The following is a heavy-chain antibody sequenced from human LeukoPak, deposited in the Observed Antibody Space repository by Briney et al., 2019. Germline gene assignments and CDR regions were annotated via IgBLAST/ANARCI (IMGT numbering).Heavy chain of an antibody. CDR2: ISSSSSYI. Sequence: PGGSLRLSCAASGFTFSNYAMSWVRQAPGKGLEWVSSISSSSSYIYYADSVKGRFTISRDNAKNSLYLQMNSLRAEDTAVYYCAGDLYSSSSVEYFQHWGQGTLVTVSS. CDR3: AGDLYSSSSVEYFQH. V-gene: IGHV3-21*01. D-gene: IGHD6-6*01. J-gene: IGHJ1*01. CDR1: GFTFSNYA.